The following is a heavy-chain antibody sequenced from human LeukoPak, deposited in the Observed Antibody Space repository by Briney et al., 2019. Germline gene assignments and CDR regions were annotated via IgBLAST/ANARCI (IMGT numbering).Heavy chain of an antibody. CDR2: ISGSAYST. Sequence: GGSLRLSCAASGFTFSSYAMSWVRQAPGKGLECVSAISGSAYSTYYADSVKGRFTISRDNSKNTLYLQMNSLRAEDTAVYYCAKNIWTEMATIYYYMDVWGKGTMVTVSS. CDR1: GFTFSSYA. D-gene: IGHD5-24*01. V-gene: IGHV3-23*01. CDR3: AKNIWTEMATIYYYMDV. J-gene: IGHJ6*03.